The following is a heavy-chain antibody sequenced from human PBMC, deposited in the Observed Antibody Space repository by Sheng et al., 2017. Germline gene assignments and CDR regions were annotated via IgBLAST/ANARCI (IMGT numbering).Heavy chain of an antibody. Sequence: QVQLVQSGAEVKKPGSSVKVSCKASGGTFSSYAISWVRQAPGQGLEWMGGIIPIFGTANYAQKFQGRVTITTDESTSTAYMELSSLRSEDTAVYYCARERDYYGSGRGDAFDIWGQGTMVTVSS. J-gene: IGHJ3*02. CDR1: GGTFSSYA. CDR2: IIPIFGTA. D-gene: IGHD3-10*01. V-gene: IGHV1-69*05. CDR3: ARERDYYGSGRGDAFDI.